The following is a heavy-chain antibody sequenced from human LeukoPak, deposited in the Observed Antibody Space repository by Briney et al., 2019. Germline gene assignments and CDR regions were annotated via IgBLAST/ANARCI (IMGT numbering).Heavy chain of an antibody. CDR1: GFTFSSYS. J-gene: IGHJ4*02. CDR3: AKRSGGGHYYFDY. D-gene: IGHD1-26*01. Sequence: GGSLRLSCAASGFTFSSYSMSWVRQAPGKGLEWVSVITGSGGSTFYADSVKGRFTISRDNPKDTVYLQMNSLRAEDTAVYYCAKRSGGGHYYFDYWGQGALVTVSS. CDR2: ITGSGGST. V-gene: IGHV3-23*01.